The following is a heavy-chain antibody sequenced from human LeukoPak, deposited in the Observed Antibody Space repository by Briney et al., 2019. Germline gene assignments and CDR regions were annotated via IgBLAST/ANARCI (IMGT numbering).Heavy chain of an antibody. CDR1: GFTVSSNE. V-gene: IGHV3-38-3*01. CDR3: KEGSNWFDH. CDR2: ISGGST. Sequence: GGSLRLSCAASGFTVSSNEMSWVRQAPGKGLEWVSSISGGSTYYADSRKGRFTISRDNSKNTLHLQMNSLRAEDTAVYYCKEGSNWFDHWGQGTLVTVPS. J-gene: IGHJ5*02.